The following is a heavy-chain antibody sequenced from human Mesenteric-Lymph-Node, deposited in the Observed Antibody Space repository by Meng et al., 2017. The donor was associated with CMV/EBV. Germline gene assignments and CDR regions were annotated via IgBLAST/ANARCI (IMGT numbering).Heavy chain of an antibody. CDR3: VRYTSTSFYFDY. CDR1: GYSISSGYY. D-gene: IGHD6-6*01. J-gene: IGHJ4*02. Sequence: SETLSLTCTVSGYSISSGYYWSWVRLSPGKGLEWVATINHRGTTYYRPSLRSRVTISVDTSKNQFSLRLNYVTAADTAIYYCVRYTSTSFYFDYWGQGTLVTVSS. V-gene: IGHV4-38-2*02. CDR2: INHRGTT.